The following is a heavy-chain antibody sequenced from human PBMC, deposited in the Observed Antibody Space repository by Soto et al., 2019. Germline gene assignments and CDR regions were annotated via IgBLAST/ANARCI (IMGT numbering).Heavy chain of an antibody. Sequence: TGGSLRLSCAASGFTFSSYGMHWVRQAPGKGLEWVAVISYDGSNKYYADSVKGRFTISRDNSKNTLYLQMNSLRAEDTAVYYCAKDGSYNWNYVSHLDYWGQGTLVTVSS. CDR3: AKDGSYNWNYVSHLDY. CDR1: GFTFSSYG. CDR2: ISYDGSNK. V-gene: IGHV3-30*18. J-gene: IGHJ4*02. D-gene: IGHD1-7*01.